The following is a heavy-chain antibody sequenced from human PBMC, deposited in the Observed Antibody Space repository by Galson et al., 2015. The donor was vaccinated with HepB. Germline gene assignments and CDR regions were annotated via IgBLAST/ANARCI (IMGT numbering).Heavy chain of an antibody. CDR2: IRTKPKSYAT. D-gene: IGHD5-24*01. Sequence: SLRLSCAASGVTFSGSGIHWVRQASGKGLEWVGRIRTKPKSYATEYAASLKGRFTISRDDSKNTAYLQMNSLKTEDTAVYFCTSLDGNKTVNGYWGQGTLVTVSS. CDR1: GVTFSGSG. J-gene: IGHJ4*02. V-gene: IGHV3-73*01. CDR3: TSLDGNKTVNGY.